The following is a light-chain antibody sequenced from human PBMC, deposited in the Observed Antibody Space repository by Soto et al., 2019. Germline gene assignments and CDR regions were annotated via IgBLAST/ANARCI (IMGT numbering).Light chain of an antibody. CDR3: QHYYNYTQT. J-gene: IGKJ1*01. CDR2: AAS. CDR1: QDIRDD. Sequence: AIQITQSPSSLSASVGDRVTITCRSSQDIRDDLSWYQQRPGRAPKILLFAASRLEGGVPSRFSGSYSGRDFTLTISGLQPDDFATYYCQHYYNYTQTFGQGTKVDIK. V-gene: IGKV1-6*01.